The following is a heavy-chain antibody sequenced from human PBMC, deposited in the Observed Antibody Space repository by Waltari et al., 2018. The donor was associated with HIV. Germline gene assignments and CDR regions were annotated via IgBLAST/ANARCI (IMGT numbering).Heavy chain of an antibody. J-gene: IGHJ4*01. CDR1: GFSVSSYW. CDR2: INIDGSRI. Sequence: EVQLVQSGGGLIKPGGSLRLSCAASGFSVSSYWMHWLPQTPGKGLVWVSRINIDGSRIDYADSVRGRFTISRDSAKNTLSLQMNSLTEEDTAVYYCSRDTFGEYDYWGHGTLVTVSS. CDR3: SRDTFGEYDY. D-gene: IGHD3-10*01. V-gene: IGHV3-74*01.